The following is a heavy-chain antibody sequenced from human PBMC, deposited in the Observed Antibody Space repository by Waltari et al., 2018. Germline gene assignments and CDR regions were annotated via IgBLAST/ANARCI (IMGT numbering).Heavy chain of an antibody. CDR3: ARGDYSNYELDY. Sequence: QVQLVQSGAEVKKHGASVQVSCKASGYTFTSYAMHWVRQAPGQRLEWMGWINAGNGNTKYSQKFQGRVTITRDTSASTAYMELSSLRSKDTAVHYCARGDYSNYELDYWGQGTLVTVSS. V-gene: IGHV1-3*01. D-gene: IGHD4-4*01. CDR2: INAGNGNT. J-gene: IGHJ4*02. CDR1: GYTFTSYA.